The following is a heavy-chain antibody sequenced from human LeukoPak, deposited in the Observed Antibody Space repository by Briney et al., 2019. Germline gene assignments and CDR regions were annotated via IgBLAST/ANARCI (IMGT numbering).Heavy chain of an antibody. D-gene: IGHD6-19*01. CDR1: GFPFSGYA. V-gene: IGHV3-30*04. Sequence: GSLRLSCAASGFPFSGYAMYWVRQAPGKGLEWVAAISYDGNNPHYADSVKGQVTISRDNAKNSLFLQMNSLRAEDTALYYCARVAYSSGWDYFDYWGQGTLVTVSS. J-gene: IGHJ4*02. CDR2: ISYDGNNP. CDR3: ARVAYSSGWDYFDY.